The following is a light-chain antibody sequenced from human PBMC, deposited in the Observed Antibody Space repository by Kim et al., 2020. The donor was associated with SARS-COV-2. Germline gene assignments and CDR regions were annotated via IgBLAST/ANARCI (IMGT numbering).Light chain of an antibody. J-gene: IGLJ2*01. CDR1: ALPKQY. V-gene: IGLV3-25*03. CDR2: KDS. CDR3: QSADSSGTYPV. Sequence: SYELTQPPSVSVSPGQTARITCSGDALPKQYAYWYQQKPGQAPVLVIYKDSERPSGIPERFSGSSSGTTVPLTISGVQAEDEADYYCQSADSSGTYPVFGGGTKLTVL.